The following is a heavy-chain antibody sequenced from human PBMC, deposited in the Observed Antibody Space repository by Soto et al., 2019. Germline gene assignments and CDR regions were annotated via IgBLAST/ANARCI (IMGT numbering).Heavy chain of an antibody. V-gene: IGHV1-69*13. D-gene: IGHD3-16*01. CDR2: IIPIFGTA. CDR3: ARDLKPIGIYVTAF. Sequence: PVNVYWKSVGEAISGDAGSWGRMETGQGLEWMGGIIPIFGTANYAQKFQGRVTITADESTSTAYMELSSLRSEDTAVYYCARDLKPIGIYVTAFLVQRTTV. CDR1: GEAISGDA. J-gene: IGHJ6*02.